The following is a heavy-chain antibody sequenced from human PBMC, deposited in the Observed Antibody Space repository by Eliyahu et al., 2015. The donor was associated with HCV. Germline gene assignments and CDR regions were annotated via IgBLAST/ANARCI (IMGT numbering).Heavy chain of an antibody. CDR2: VSSDGGTQ. CDR1: GFTFXSYG. CDR3: AKEGSAHSSSWFDY. V-gene: IGHV3-30*18. D-gene: IGHD6-13*01. Sequence: QVQLVESGGGVVQPGRSLRLSCAASGFTFXSYGMAVGPPGPRAGGWGVAVVSSDGGTQYYADSVKGRFTISRDRSQNTVYLQMNSLRPEDTAVYYCAKEGSAHSSSWFDYWGQGTLVTVSS. J-gene: IGHJ4*02.